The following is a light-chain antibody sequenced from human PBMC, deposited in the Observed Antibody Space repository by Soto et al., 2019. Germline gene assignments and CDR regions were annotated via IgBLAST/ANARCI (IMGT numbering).Light chain of an antibody. J-gene: IGLJ1*01. V-gene: IGLV2-14*01. Sequence: QSALSQPASVSGSPGQSITISCVGTSSDIGDYNYVSWYQQHPGNVPKVIIYDVSNRPSGVSYRFSATKSGNTASLTISGLQAEDEADYYCCSYTRSGTLIFGTGTKLTVL. CDR2: DVS. CDR1: SSDIGDYNY. CDR3: CSYTRSGTLI.